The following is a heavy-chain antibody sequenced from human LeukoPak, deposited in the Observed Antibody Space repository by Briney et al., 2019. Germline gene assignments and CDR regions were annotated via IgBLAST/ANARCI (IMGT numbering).Heavy chain of an antibody. CDR3: ARDIGY. CDR1: GFTVSSNY. V-gene: IGHV3-66*02. D-gene: IGHD5-12*01. J-gene: IGHJ4*02. Sequence: GGSLRLSCGASGFTVSSNYMSWVRQAPGKGLEWVSVIYSGGSTYYADSVKGRFTISRDNSKNTLYLQMNSLRAEDTAVYYCARDIGYWGQGTLVTVSS. CDR2: IYSGGST.